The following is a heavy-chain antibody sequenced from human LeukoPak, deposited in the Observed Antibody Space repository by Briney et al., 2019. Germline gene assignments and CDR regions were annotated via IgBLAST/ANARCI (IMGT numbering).Heavy chain of an antibody. J-gene: IGHJ5*02. CDR2: IRSKAYGGTT. V-gene: IGHV3-49*04. CDR1: GFTFGDYA. D-gene: IGHD2-15*01. CDR3: TQNGGYCSGGSCYYH. Sequence: GGSLRLSCTASGFTFGDYAMSWVRQAPGKGLEWVGFIRSKAYGGTTEYAASVKGRFTISRDDSKSIAYLQMNSLKTEDTAVYYCTQNGGYCSGGSCYYHWGQGTLVTVSS.